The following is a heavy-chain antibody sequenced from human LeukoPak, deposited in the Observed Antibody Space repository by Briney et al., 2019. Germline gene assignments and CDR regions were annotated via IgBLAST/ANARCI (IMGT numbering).Heavy chain of an antibody. J-gene: IGHJ4*02. V-gene: IGHV3-21*01. CDR1: GFIFSDYS. CDR3: VREKDEDFDY. CDR2: ISASSSYI. Sequence: GGSLRLSCAASGFIFSDYSMNWVRQAPGKRLEWVSSISASSSYIYYADSVKGQFTISRDNAKNSLYLQMNSLRAEDTAVYYCVREKDEDFDYWGQGTLVTVSS.